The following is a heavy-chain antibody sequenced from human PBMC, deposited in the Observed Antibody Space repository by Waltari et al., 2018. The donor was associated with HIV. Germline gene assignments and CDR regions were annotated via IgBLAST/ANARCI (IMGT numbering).Heavy chain of an antibody. CDR1: GFTVRSTS. CDR2: IYSGGST. CDR3: ARDQVSAPDYYYYGMDV. V-gene: IGHV3-66*01. Sequence: EVQLVESGGGLVQPGGSLRLSCAASGFTVRSTSRSGVRQAPGKGLEWVSVIYSGGSTYYADSVKGRFTISRDNSKNTLYLQMNSLRAEDTAVYYCARDQVSAPDYYYYGMDVWGQGTTVTVSS. J-gene: IGHJ6*02. D-gene: IGHD1-20*01.